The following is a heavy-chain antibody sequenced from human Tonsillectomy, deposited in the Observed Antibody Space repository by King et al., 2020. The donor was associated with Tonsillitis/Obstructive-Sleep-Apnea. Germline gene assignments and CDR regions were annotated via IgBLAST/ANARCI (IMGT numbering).Heavy chain of an antibody. Sequence: VQLVESGGGLVKPGGSLRLSCAASGFTFSSAWMSWVRQAPGKGLEWVGRIKSKTDGGTTDYAAPVKGRFTISRDDSKNTLYLQMNSLKTEDTAVYYCTTLRADCSSTSCYSRGSDYYYYMDVWGKGTTVTVSS. CDR3: TTLRADCSSTSCYSRGSDYYYYMDV. J-gene: IGHJ6*03. CDR2: IKSKTDGGTT. CDR1: GFTFSSAW. V-gene: IGHV3-15*01. D-gene: IGHD2-2*01.